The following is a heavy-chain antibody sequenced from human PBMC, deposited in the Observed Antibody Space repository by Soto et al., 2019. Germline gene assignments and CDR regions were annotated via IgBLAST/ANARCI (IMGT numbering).Heavy chain of an antibody. CDR1: GYTFTNYW. Sequence: LGESLKISCKGFGYTFTNYWIGWVRQMPGKGLEWMGIIYPGDSDARYSPSFQGRVTISADKSISTAYLQWSSLKASDTAMYYCARSDYYFDSWGQGTLVTVSS. CDR2: IYPGDSDA. J-gene: IGHJ4*01. CDR3: ARSDYYFDS. V-gene: IGHV5-51*01.